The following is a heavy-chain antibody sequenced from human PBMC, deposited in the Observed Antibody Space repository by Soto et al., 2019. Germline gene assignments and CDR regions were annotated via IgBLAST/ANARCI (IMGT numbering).Heavy chain of an antibody. CDR3: AKASGSSWPYYFDS. V-gene: IGHV3-23*01. CDR2: MSGSGGST. Sequence: GGSLRLSCAASGFPFSSYVMCWVRQAPGKGLEWVSAMSGSGGSTYYPDSVKGRFTISRDNSENTLYLQMSSLRVEDTAVYYCAKASGSSWPYYFDSWGQGTLVTVSS. J-gene: IGHJ4*02. D-gene: IGHD6-13*01. CDR1: GFPFSSYV.